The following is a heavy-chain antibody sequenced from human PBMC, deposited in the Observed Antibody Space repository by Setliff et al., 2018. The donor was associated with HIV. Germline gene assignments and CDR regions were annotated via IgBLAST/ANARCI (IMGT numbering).Heavy chain of an antibody. Sequence: GASVKVSCKASGGTFSSYAISWVRQAPGQGLEWMGGTIPIFGTANYAQKFQGRVTITADESTSTAYMELSSLRSEDTAVYYCARSRDIVVVPAAPRGAFDIWGQGTMVTVSS. CDR2: TIPIFGTA. CDR3: ARSRDIVVVPAAPRGAFDI. J-gene: IGHJ3*02. D-gene: IGHD2-2*01. V-gene: IGHV1-69*13. CDR1: GGTFSSYA.